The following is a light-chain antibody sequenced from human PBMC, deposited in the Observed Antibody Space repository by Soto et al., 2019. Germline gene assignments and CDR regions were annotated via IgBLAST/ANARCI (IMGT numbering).Light chain of an antibody. V-gene: IGLV2-23*02. CDR1: HNL. Sequence: QSDLTQPASVSGSPGQSITISCSGTHNLVSWYQHVPGKGPRLIIYEVTERPSGVSSRFSGSKSVDTASLIISGLQAEDEAIYYCCSYVGDHTVVFGGGTKVTVL. CDR2: EVT. CDR3: CSYVGDHTVV. J-gene: IGLJ3*02.